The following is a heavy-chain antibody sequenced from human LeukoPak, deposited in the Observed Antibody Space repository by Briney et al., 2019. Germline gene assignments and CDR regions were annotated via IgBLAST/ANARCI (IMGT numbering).Heavy chain of an antibody. V-gene: IGHV5-51*01. J-gene: IGHJ4*02. Sequence: PGEPLKSSFQGSGYRFTSYWIGWVRPMPGKGPEWMGIIYPGDSDTRYSPSFQGQVTISADKSISTAYLQWSSLKASDTAMYYCARLVVAVAPPGYWGQGTLVTVSS. CDR2: IYPGDSDT. D-gene: IGHD6-19*01. CDR1: GYRFTSYW. CDR3: ARLVVAVAPPGY.